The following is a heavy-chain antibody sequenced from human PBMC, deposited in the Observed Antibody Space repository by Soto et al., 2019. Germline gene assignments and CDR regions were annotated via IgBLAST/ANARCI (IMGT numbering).Heavy chain of an antibody. CDR2: IYYSGST. J-gene: IGHJ3*02. CDR3: ARDDPRIAVAGNDAFDI. V-gene: IGHV4-31*03. D-gene: IGHD6-19*01. Sequence: TLSLTCTVSGGSISSGGYYWSWIRQHPGKGLEWIGYIYYSGSTYYNPSLKSRVTISVDTSKNQFSLKLSSVTAADTAVYYCARDDPRIAVAGNDAFDIWGQGAMVTVSS. CDR1: GGSISSGGYY.